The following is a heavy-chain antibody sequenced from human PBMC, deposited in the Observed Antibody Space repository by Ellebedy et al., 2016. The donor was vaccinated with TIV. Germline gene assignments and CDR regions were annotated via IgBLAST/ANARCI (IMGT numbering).Heavy chain of an antibody. J-gene: IGHJ4*02. CDR1: GFTFSNAW. V-gene: IGHV3-15*01. CDR2: IKSKTDGGTT. CDR3: TTDPIVGATPNDY. Sequence: GGSLRLXXAASGFTFSNAWMSWVRQAPGKGLEWVGRIKSKTDGGTTDYAAPVKGRFTISRDDSKNTLYLQMNSLKTGDTAVYYCTTDPIVGATPNDYWGQGTLVTVSS. D-gene: IGHD1-26*01.